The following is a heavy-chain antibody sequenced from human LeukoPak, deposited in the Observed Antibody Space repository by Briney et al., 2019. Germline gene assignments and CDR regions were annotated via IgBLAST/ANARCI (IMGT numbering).Heavy chain of an antibody. J-gene: IGHJ3*02. CDR2: ISYDRSNN. CDR1: GFMFSNYG. V-gene: IGHV3-30*03. D-gene: IGHD3-22*01. Sequence: GGSLRLSCAASGFMFSNYGMHWVRQAPGKGLEWVAVISYDRSNNYYADSVKGRFTISRDNSKNTLYLQMNSLRAEDKAVYYCATDYYDSSGYYFDAFDSWGQGTMVTVSS. CDR3: ATDYYDSSGYYFDAFDS.